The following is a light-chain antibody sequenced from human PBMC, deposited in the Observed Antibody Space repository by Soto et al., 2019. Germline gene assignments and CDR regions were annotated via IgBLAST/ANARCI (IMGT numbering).Light chain of an antibody. V-gene: IGKV3-20*01. CDR3: QQYGSSSWT. CDR1: QSVSSSY. Sequence: PGERATLSCRASQSVSSSYFAWYQQKPGQPPRLVMYATSSRATGIPARFSGSGSGTDFTLTISRLEPEDFAVYYCQQYGSSSWTFGQGTKVDIK. J-gene: IGKJ1*01. CDR2: ATS.